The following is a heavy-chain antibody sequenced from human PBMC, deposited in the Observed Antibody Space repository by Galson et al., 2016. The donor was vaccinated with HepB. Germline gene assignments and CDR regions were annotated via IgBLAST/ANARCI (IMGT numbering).Heavy chain of an antibody. D-gene: IGHD5-24*01. CDR1: GYTLTNYW. J-gene: IGHJ4*02. CDR2: IRPGFSTT. Sequence: QSGAEVKKAGGSLKISCQASGYTLTNYWIGWVRQLPGKGLEWMGLIRPGFSTTYHSPSLQGQVTISADKSLKIAYLQWSSRRASDNGFYFCASARDGKFFFDYWAQGTLVTVSS. V-gene: IGHV5-51*01. CDR3: ASARDGKFFFDY.